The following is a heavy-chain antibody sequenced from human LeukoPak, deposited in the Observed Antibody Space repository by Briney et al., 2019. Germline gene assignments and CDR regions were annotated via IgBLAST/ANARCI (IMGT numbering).Heavy chain of an antibody. V-gene: IGHV3-30*04. Sequence: GRSLRLSCAASGFTFSSYAMHWVRQAPGKGLEWVAVISYDGSNKYYADSVKGRFTISRDNAKNSVYLQMNGLRLEDTAVYYCARTGLGLYSFDYWGQGIQVTISS. CDR1: GFTFSSYA. J-gene: IGHJ4*02. CDR2: ISYDGSNK. CDR3: ARTGLGLYSFDY. D-gene: IGHD3/OR15-3a*01.